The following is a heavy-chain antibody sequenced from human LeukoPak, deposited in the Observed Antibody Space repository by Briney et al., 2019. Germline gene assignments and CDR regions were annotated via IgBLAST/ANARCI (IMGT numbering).Heavy chain of an antibody. CDR2: ISSSGSTI. V-gene: IGHV3-48*03. Sequence: GGSLRLSCAASGFTFSSYEMNWVRQAPGKGLEWVSYISSSGSTIYYADSVRGRFTISRDNAKNSLFLQMNSLRAEDTAVYYCVREYCSGGSCSDAFDIWGQGTMVTVSS. J-gene: IGHJ3*02. CDR3: VREYCSGGSCSDAFDI. D-gene: IGHD2-15*01. CDR1: GFTFSSYE.